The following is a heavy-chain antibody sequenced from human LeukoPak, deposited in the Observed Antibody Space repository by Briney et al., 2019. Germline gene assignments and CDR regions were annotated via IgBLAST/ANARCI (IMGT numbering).Heavy chain of an antibody. J-gene: IGHJ4*02. CDR2: INHSGST. V-gene: IGHV4-34*01. CDR3: ARAVVVAPGPFFDY. D-gene: IGHD2-15*01. Sequence: SETLSLTCTVYGGSFSGYYWSWIRQPPGKGLEWIGEINHSGSTNYNPSLKSRVTISVDTSKNQFSLKLSSVTAADTAVYYCARAVVVAPGPFFDYWGQETLVTVSS. CDR1: GGSFSGYY.